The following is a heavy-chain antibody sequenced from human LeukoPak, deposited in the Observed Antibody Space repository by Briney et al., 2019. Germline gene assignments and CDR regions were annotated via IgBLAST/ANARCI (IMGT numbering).Heavy chain of an antibody. D-gene: IGHD6-19*01. J-gene: IGHJ4*02. CDR2: TDPGGST. Sequence: GGSLRLSCVASGFTVSTNYMSWVRQAPGKGLEWVPVTDPGGSTYYTDSVKGRFTISKDNSKNTLYLQMNSLRAEDTAVYYCARDRGGYSSGELDYWGQGTLVTVSS. CDR1: GFTVSTNY. V-gene: IGHV3-53*01. CDR3: ARDRGGYSSGELDY.